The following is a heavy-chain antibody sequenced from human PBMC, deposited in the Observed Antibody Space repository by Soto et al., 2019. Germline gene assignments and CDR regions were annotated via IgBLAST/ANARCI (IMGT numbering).Heavy chain of an antibody. Sequence: QVQLVQSGAEVKKPGASVKVSCKASGYTFTSYGISWVRQAPGQGLEWMGWISAYNGNTNYAQKLQGRVTMTTDTSTSTAYMELRSLTSDDTAVYYCARGNYDFWSGYFNWFDPWGQGTLVTVSS. V-gene: IGHV1-18*04. CDR2: ISAYNGNT. J-gene: IGHJ5*02. D-gene: IGHD3-3*01. CDR1: GYTFTSYG. CDR3: ARGNYDFWSGYFNWFDP.